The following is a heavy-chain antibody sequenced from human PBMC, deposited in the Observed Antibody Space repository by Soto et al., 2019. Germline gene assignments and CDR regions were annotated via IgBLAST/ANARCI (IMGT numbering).Heavy chain of an antibody. CDR2: IYYSGST. D-gene: IGHD2-21*02. CDR3: ARARHCGGDCSAFDI. V-gene: IGHV4-31*03. Sequence: LSLTCTVSGGSLSSGGYYWSWIRQHPGKGLEWIGYIYYSGSTYYNPSLKSRVTISVDTSKNQFSLKLSSVTAADTAVSYCARARHCGGDCSAFDIWGQGTMVTVSS. CDR1: GGSLSSGGYY. J-gene: IGHJ3*02.